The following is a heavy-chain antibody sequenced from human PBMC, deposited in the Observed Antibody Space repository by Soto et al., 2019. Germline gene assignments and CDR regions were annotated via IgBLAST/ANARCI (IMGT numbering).Heavy chain of an antibody. CDR3: AKHWGTTVTTNDAFDI. Sequence: QVQLVESGGGVVQPGRSLSLSCAASGFTFSSYGMHWVRQAPGKGLEWVAVISYDGSNKYYADSVKGRFTISRDNSKNTLYLQMNSLRAEDTAVYYCAKHWGTTVTTNDAFDIWGQGTMVTVSS. CDR2: ISYDGSNK. CDR1: GFTFSSYG. D-gene: IGHD4-17*01. J-gene: IGHJ3*02. V-gene: IGHV3-30*18.